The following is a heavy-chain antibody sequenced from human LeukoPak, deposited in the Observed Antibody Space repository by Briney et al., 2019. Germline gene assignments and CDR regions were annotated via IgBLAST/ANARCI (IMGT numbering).Heavy chain of an antibody. CDR3: ARDDSSGYYND. CDR1: GGSISSGDYY. D-gene: IGHD3-22*01. Sequence: SETLSLTCTVSGGSISSGDYYWSWIRQPPGKGLEWIGYIYYSGSTYYNPSLKSRVTISVDTSKNQFSLKLSSVTAADTAVYYCARDDSSGYYNDWGQGTLVTVSS. J-gene: IGHJ4*02. V-gene: IGHV4-30-4*01. CDR2: IYYSGST.